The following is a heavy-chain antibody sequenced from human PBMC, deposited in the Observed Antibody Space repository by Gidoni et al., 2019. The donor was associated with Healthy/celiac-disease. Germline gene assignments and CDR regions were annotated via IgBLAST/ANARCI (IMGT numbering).Heavy chain of an antibody. CDR2: IYYSGST. CDR1: GGSISSGGYY. Sequence: QVQLQESGPGLVKPSQTLSLTCTVSGGSISSGGYYWSWIRQHPGKGLEWIGYIYYSGSTYYNPSLKSRVTISVDTSKNQFSLKLSSVTAADTAVYYCARDSSGYHANWYFDLWGRGTLVTVSS. J-gene: IGHJ2*01. D-gene: IGHD3-22*01. CDR3: ARDSSGYHANWYFDL. V-gene: IGHV4-31*03.